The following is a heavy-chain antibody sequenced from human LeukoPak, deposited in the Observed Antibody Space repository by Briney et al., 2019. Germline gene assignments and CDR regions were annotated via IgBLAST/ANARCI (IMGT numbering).Heavy chain of an antibody. CDR1: GFTVSAYA. CDR2: IYDDNT. V-gene: IGHV3-23*01. Sequence: GGSLRLSCAASGFTVSAYAMAWVRQAPGKGLEWVSTIYDDNTYYADSVEGRFAISTDNSKNTLYLQMNSLRVEDTAVYFCAARKVRGVWFYLDYWGQGTLVTVSS. D-gene: IGHD3-10*01. J-gene: IGHJ4*02. CDR3: AARKVRGVWFYLDY.